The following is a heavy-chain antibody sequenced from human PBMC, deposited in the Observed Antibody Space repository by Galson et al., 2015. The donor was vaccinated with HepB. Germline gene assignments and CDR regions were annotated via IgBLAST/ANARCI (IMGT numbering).Heavy chain of an antibody. CDR2: INPDGST. CDR3: SRDLPNSGVEGDFDY. D-gene: IGHD6-19*01. V-gene: IGHV3-74*01. CDR1: GFTFSTSW. Sequence: SLRLSCAASGFTFSTSWVHWVRQAPGKGLVWVSRINPDGSTTYADSVKGRFNISRDNAKSTVYLQMNNLRAEDTAVYYCSRDLPNSGVEGDFDYWGQGTLVTVSS. J-gene: IGHJ4*02.